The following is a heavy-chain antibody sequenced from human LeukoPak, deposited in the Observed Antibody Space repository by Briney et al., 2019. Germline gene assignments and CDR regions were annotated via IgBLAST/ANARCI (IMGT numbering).Heavy chain of an antibody. J-gene: IGHJ4*02. CDR2: IYYSGST. V-gene: IGHV4-39*01. CDR1: GGSISSSSYH. Sequence: PSETLSLTCTVSGGSISSSSYHWGWIRQPPGKGLEWIGTIYYSGSTYYNPSLKSRVAISVDTSKNQFSLRLSSVTAADTAVYYCATSRYSSGWYPYFDYWGQGTLVTVSS. D-gene: IGHD6-19*01. CDR3: ATSRYSSGWYPYFDY.